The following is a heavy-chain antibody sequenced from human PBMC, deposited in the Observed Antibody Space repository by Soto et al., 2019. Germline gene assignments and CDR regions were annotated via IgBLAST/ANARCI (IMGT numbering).Heavy chain of an antibody. V-gene: IGHV1-18*01. Sequence: GASVKVSCKASGYTFTSYGISWVRQAPGQGLEWMGWISAYNGNTNYAQKLQGRVTMTTDTSTSTAYMELRSLRSDDTAVYYCARARSGNVAARPDYYYYMDVWGKGTTVTVSS. CDR3: ARARSGNVAARPDYYYYMDV. J-gene: IGHJ6*03. D-gene: IGHD6-6*01. CDR1: GYTFTSYG. CDR2: ISAYNGNT.